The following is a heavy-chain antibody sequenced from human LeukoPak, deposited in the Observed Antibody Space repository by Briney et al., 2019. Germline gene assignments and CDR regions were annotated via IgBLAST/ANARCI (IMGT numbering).Heavy chain of an antibody. CDR1: GFTFTSYS. CDR3: AKDLNSFGVVIELTYFDY. J-gene: IGHJ4*02. D-gene: IGHD3-3*01. Sequence: GGSLRLSCAASGFTFTSYSINWVRQAPGKGLEWVSFISSTGHIIDYADSVKGRFTISRDNAKNSLYLQMNSLRAEDTAVYYCAKDLNSFGVVIELTYFDYWGQGTLVTVSS. CDR2: ISSTGHII. V-gene: IGHV3-21*04.